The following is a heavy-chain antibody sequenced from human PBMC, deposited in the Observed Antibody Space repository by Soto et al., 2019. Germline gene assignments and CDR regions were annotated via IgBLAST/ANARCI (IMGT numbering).Heavy chain of an antibody. CDR1: GASITSGNYY. CDR3: ARPDSSSWAAPFGS. J-gene: IGHJ5*01. Sequence: HLQLQESGPGLVKPSETLSLTCTVSGASITSGNYYWGWIRQPPGKGLQWIGSSPYTGNTYFNPALSGPVTIXVXTXHTQCSLRLPSVTASDAAVYYCARPDSSSWAAPFGSWGQGTLVTVSS. CDR2: SPYTGNT. V-gene: IGHV4-39*01. D-gene: IGHD6-13*01.